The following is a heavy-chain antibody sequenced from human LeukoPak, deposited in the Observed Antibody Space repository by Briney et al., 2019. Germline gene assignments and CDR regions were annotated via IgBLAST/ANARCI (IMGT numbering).Heavy chain of an antibody. V-gene: IGHV1-69*01. CDR1: GGTFSSYA. CDR3: ASIGDPYCSGGSCYRGFIFDP. J-gene: IGHJ5*02. CDR2: IIPIFGTA. Sequence: SVKVSCKASGGTFSSYAISWVRQAPGQGLEWMGGIIPIFGTANYAQKFQGRVTITADESTSTAYMELSSLRSEDTAVYYCASIGDPYCSGGSCYRGFIFDPWGQGTLVTVSS. D-gene: IGHD2-15*01.